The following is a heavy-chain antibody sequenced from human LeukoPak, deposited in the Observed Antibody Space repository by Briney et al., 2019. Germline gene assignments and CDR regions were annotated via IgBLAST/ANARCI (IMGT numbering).Heavy chain of an antibody. D-gene: IGHD7-27*01. V-gene: IGHV3-33*01. J-gene: IGHJ3*02. CDR1: GFSFNNYG. CDR3: ARESSRTGDDAFDI. Sequence: GGSLRLSCAASGFSFNNYGMHWVRQAPGKGLEWVAVIWYDGGNKYYADSVKGRFTISRDNSKNTPYLQMNSLRAEDTAVYYCARESSRTGDDAFDIWGQGTMVTVSS. CDR2: IWYDGGNK.